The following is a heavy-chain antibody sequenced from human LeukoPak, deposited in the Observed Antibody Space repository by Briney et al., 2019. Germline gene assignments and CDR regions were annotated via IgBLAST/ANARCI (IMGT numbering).Heavy chain of an antibody. D-gene: IGHD3-10*01. CDR2: IIPIFGTA. CDR1: GGTFTSYA. V-gene: IGHV1-69*13. CDR3: ARGAPLKRIIMVRGDANVFDI. J-gene: IGHJ3*02. Sequence: SVKVCCKASGGTFTSYAISWVRQAPGQGLEWMGGIIPIFGTANYAQKFQGRVTITADESTSTAYMELSSLRSEDTAVYYCARGAPLKRIIMVRGDANVFDIWGQGTMVTVSS.